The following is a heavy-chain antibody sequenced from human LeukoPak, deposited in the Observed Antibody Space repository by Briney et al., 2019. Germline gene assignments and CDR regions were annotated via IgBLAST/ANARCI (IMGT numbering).Heavy chain of an antibody. J-gene: IGHJ4*02. V-gene: IGHV4-30-2*01. CDR2: INHSGST. D-gene: IGHD3-22*01. Sequence: SQTLSLTCAVSGGSISSGGYSWSWIRQPPGKGLEWIGEINHSGSTNYNPSLKSRVTISVDTSKNQFSLKLSSVTAADTAVYYCARVLFRRSYGSGYYDSSGYRIFDYWGQGTLVTVSS. CDR1: GGSISSGGYS. CDR3: ARVLFRRSYGSGYYDSSGYRIFDY.